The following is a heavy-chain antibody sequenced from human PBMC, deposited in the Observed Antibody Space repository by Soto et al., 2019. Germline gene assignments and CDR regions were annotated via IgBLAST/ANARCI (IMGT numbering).Heavy chain of an antibody. D-gene: IGHD3-9*01. V-gene: IGHV3-49*03. CDR1: GFTFGDYA. J-gene: IGHJ6*02. CDR2: IRSKAYGGTT. Sequence: SGGSLRLSCTASGFTFGDYAMSWFRQAPGKGLEWVGFIRSKAYGGTTEYAASVKGRFTISRDDSKSIAYLQMNSLETEDTAVYYCTRDRGIRYFDWPTYYYYYYGMDVWGQGTTVTVSS. CDR3: TRDRGIRYFDWPTYYYYYYGMDV.